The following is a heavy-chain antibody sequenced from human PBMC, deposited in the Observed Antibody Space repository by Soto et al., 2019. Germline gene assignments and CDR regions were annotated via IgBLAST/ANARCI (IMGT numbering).Heavy chain of an antibody. V-gene: IGHV3-23*01. CDR2: ISASGIT. CDR1: GISFRTYA. Sequence: VQLLESGGGLVQPGGSLRLSCAASGISFRTYAMTWGRQAPGKGLEWVSVISASGITYYADSVKGRFTISRDISNNTLFLQMNSLRAEDTAVHYYTKMGTSSWYMDYFDYWDRGSLVTVSS. D-gene: IGHD6-13*01. CDR3: TKMGTSSWYMDYFDY. J-gene: IGHJ4*02.